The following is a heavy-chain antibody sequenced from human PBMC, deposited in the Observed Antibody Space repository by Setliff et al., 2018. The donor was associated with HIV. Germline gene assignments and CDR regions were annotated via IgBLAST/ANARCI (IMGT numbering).Heavy chain of an antibody. D-gene: IGHD3-3*01. CDR3: ARDPLLFLEWLSPGYPFDY. Sequence: GGSLRLSCAASGFTFSSYALHWVRQAPGKGLEWVAIISSDGGNKFYADSVKGRFTISRDNSKNTLFLQMNSLRGDDTAVYYCARDPLLFLEWLSPGYPFDYWGQGTLVTVSS. CDR1: GFTFSSYA. V-gene: IGHV3-30*04. CDR2: ISSDGGNK. J-gene: IGHJ4*02.